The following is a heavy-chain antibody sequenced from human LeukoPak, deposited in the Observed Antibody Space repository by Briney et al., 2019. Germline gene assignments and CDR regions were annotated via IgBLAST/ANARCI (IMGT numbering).Heavy chain of an antibody. CDR3: ARWPLWFGELSLDY. V-gene: IGHV4-4*02. Sequence: SETLSLTCAVSGGSISSSNWWSWVRPPPGKGLEWIGEIYHSGSTNYNPSLKSRVTISVDKSKNQFSLKLSSVTVADTAVNYCARWPLWFGELSLDYWGQGTLVTVSS. CDR1: GGSISSSNW. J-gene: IGHJ4*02. D-gene: IGHD3-10*01. CDR2: IYHSGST.